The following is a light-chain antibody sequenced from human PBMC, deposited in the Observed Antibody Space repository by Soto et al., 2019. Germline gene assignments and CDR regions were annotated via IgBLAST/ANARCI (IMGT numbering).Light chain of an antibody. CDR3: HQYHSLPWT. J-gene: IGKJ1*01. V-gene: IGKV3-20*01. CDR1: QSVVSSH. Sequence: EIVLTQSPGTLSLSPGERATLSCRASQSVVSSHLAWFQQRPGQAPRLLIYGASTRATDIPDRISGSGSGTDFTLTVSRLEPEDFAVYYCHQYHSLPWTFGQGTKVEIK. CDR2: GAS.